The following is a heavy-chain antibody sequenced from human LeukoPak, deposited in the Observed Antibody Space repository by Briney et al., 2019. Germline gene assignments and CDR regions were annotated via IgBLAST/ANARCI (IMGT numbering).Heavy chain of an antibody. Sequence: PSETLSLTCTVSGGSISSYYWSWIRQPPGKGLEWIGSIYHSGSTYYNPSLKSRVTISVDTSKNQFSLKLSSVTAADTAVYYCAREYYYDSSGYWFPDAFDIWGQGTMVTVSS. J-gene: IGHJ3*02. D-gene: IGHD3-22*01. CDR2: IYHSGST. V-gene: IGHV4-59*12. CDR1: GGSISSYY. CDR3: AREYYYDSSGYWFPDAFDI.